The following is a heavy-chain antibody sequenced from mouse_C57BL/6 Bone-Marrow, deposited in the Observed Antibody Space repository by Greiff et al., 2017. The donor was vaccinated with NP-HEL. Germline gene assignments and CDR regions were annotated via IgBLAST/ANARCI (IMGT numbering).Heavy chain of an antibody. CDR1: GFTFSSYA. CDR2: ISDGGSYT. J-gene: IGHJ3*01. CDR3: ARGRRFAY. V-gene: IGHV5-4*01. Sequence: EVQRVESGGGLVKPGGSLKLSCAASGFTFSSYAMSWVRQTPEKRLEWVATISDGGSYTYYPDNVKGRFTISRNNAKNNQYLQMSHLKSKNTAMYYYARGRRFAYWGQGTLVTVTA. D-gene: IGHD2-12*01.